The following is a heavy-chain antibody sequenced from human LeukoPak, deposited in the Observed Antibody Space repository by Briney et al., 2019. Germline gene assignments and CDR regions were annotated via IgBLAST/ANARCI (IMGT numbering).Heavy chain of an antibody. J-gene: IGHJ4*02. V-gene: IGHV3-11*01. D-gene: IGHD3-22*01. CDR3: ARGPSRDSRGYFDW. CDR2: ISAYGSTI. CDR1: AFTFSDYY. Sequence: GGSLRLSCAASAFTFSDYYISWVRQAPGQGLEWVPYISAYGSTIYYADSLKGRFVISTDDGTNSVYLQMNSLRCEDTAVYYCARGPSRDSRGYFDWGGQGTRVTVSS.